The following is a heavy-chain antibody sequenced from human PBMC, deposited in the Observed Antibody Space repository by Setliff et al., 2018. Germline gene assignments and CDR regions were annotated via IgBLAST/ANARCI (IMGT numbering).Heavy chain of an antibody. CDR1: GYTFISYS. J-gene: IGHJ4*02. CDR3: ARAPLESGYYYGQGHYFDY. Sequence: ASVKVSCKASGYTFISYSINWVRQAPGQGLEWMGWMNTNSGDTKYTQKFQGRVTMTRDTSISTAYMELSRLRSDDTALYFCARAPLESGYYYGQGHYFDYWGQGTLVTVSS. V-gene: IGHV1-2*02. CDR2: MNTNSGDT. D-gene: IGHD5-18*01.